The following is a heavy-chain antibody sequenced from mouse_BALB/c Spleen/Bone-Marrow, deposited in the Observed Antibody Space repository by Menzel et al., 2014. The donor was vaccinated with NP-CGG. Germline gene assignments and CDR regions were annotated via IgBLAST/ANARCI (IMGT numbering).Heavy chain of an antibody. D-gene: IGHD1-1*01. CDR3: AREGRGYYGSSGAAMDY. Sequence: QVQLKESGPGLVAPSQSLSISCTVSGFSLXSYGVHWVRQPPGQGLEWLGAIWAGGSTNYNSALMSRLTISKDNSKSXVFLKMNSLQTDDTAMYYCAREGRGYYGSSGAAMDYWGQGTKVTVSS. CDR2: IWAGGST. V-gene: IGHV2-9*02. J-gene: IGHJ4*01. CDR1: GFSLXSYG.